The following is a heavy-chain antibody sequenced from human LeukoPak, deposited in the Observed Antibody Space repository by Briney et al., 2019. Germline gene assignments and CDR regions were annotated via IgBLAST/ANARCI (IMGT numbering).Heavy chain of an antibody. CDR2: IIPIFGTA. Sequence: SVKVSCKASGYTFTGYYMHWVRQAPGQGLEWMGRIIPIFGTANYAQKFQGRVTITTDESTSTAYMELSSLRSEDTAVCYCARDLISGYDSVTAMSFDYWGQGTLVTVSS. CDR3: ARDLISGYDSVTAMSFDY. V-gene: IGHV1-69*05. CDR1: GYTFTGYY. D-gene: IGHD5-12*01. J-gene: IGHJ4*02.